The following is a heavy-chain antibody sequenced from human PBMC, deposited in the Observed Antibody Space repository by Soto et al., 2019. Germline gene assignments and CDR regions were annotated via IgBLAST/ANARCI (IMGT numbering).Heavy chain of an antibody. CDR1: GGSSRSYY. V-gene: IGHV4-59*01. D-gene: IGHD5-18*01. Sequence: PSETLSRTCTVSGGSSRSYYWTWIRQPPGKGLEWLGYIFYSASTFYNPSLKSRVTISIHTSKSQFSLQLTSVTAADTAVYYCARGAADTAMVDSWGRGTLVTVSS. J-gene: IGHJ4*02. CDR3: ARGAADTAMVDS. CDR2: IFYSAST.